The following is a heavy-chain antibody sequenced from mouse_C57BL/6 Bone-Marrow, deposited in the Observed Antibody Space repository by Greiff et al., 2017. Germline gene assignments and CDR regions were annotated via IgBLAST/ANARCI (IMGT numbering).Heavy chain of an antibody. V-gene: IGHV1-7*01. CDR3: GLGITTVVASRYFDV. CDR2: INPSSGYT. Sequence: VQLVESGAELAKPGASVQLSCKASGYTFTSYWMHWVKQRPGQGLEWIGYINPSSGYTKYNQKFKDKATLTADKSSSTAYMQLISLTSADSAVYYRGLGITTVVASRYFDVWGTGTTVTVSS. CDR1: GYTFTSYW. J-gene: IGHJ1*03. D-gene: IGHD1-1*01.